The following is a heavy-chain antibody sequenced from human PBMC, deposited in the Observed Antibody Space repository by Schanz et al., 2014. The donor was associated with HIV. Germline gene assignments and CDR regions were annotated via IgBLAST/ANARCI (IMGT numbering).Heavy chain of an antibody. CDR2: TDSGDKT. Sequence: QLVESGGGLIQPGGSLRLSCVFSGFTVSNNHLSWVRQAPGKGLEWVSSITDSGDKTDYTDSVKGRFTISRDNSRNTLFLQMDSLRVDDTAVYYCAQMGAFAAFDIWGHGTVVTVSS. CDR3: AQMGAFAAFDI. V-gene: IGHV3-53*01. J-gene: IGHJ3*02. D-gene: IGHD3-16*01. CDR1: GFTVSNNH.